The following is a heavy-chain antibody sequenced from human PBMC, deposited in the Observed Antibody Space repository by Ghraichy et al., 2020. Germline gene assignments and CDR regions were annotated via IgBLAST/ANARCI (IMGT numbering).Heavy chain of an antibody. J-gene: IGHJ4*02. V-gene: IGHV3-74*03. Sequence: LSLTCAASGFTFSSHWMHWVHQAPGKGLVALSHINGAETTTTYAESVKGRFTISRDNAKNTLYLQMNSLRAEDTAIYYCARDNWGSIDYWGQGTLVTVSS. D-gene: IGHD7-27*01. CDR3: ARDNWGSIDY. CDR1: GFTFSSHW. CDR2: INGAETTT.